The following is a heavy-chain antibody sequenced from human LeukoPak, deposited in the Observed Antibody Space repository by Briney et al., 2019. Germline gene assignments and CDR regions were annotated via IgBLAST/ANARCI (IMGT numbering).Heavy chain of an antibody. CDR3: AGETDYDFWSGYLLY. J-gene: IGHJ4*02. CDR2: ISSSSSYI. Sequence: GGSLRLSCAASGFTFSSYSMNWVRQAPGKGLEWVSSISSSSSYIYYADSVKGRFTIPRDDAKNSLYLQMNSLRAEDTAVYYCAGETDYDFWSGYLLYWGQGALVTVSS. CDR1: GFTFSSYS. D-gene: IGHD3-3*01. V-gene: IGHV3-21*01.